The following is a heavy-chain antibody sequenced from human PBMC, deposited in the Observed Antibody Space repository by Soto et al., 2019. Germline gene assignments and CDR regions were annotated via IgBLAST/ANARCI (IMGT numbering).Heavy chain of an antibody. V-gene: IGHV3-9*01. CDR1: VFTFDDYA. D-gene: IGHD3-16*01. CDR3: AKDIRRSGPNDAFDI. Sequence: SLRLSCSASVFTFDDYAMHWFRQAPGKGLEWVSGISWNSGSIGYADSVKGRFTISRDNAKNSLYLQMNSLRAEDTALYYCAKDIRRSGPNDAFDIWGQGTMVTVSS. CDR2: ISWNSGSI. J-gene: IGHJ3*02.